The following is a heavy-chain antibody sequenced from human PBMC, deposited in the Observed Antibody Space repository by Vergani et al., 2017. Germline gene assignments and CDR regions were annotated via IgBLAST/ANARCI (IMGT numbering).Heavy chain of an antibody. CDR2: ISSSSSYI. D-gene: IGHD3-9*01. V-gene: IGHV3-21*01. CDR3: AREMGLRYFARFDP. CDR1: GFTFSSYS. J-gene: IGHJ5*02. Sequence: EVQLVESGGGLVKPGGSLRLSCEASGFTFSSYSMNWVRQAPGKGLEWVSSISSSSSYIYYADSVKGRFTMSRYNAKNSLYLQMNSLRAEDTAVYYCAREMGLRYFARFDPWGQGTLVTVSS.